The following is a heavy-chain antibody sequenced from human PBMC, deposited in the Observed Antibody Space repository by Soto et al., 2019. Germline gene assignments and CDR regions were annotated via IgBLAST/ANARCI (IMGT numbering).Heavy chain of an antibody. CDR1: GGGNLRDYR. J-gene: IGHJ3*02. V-gene: IGHV1-69*13. D-gene: IGHD3-3*01. CDR2: IIPKLGSA. Sequence: SVKVSCKASGGGNLRDYRTTWVRRAPGQGLEWMGGIIPKLGSANYAQKFQGRVTITADESTNSVYMELRSLRSEETAVYYCATFWSGYHDAFDIWGQGTMVSVSS. CDR3: ATFWSGYHDAFDI.